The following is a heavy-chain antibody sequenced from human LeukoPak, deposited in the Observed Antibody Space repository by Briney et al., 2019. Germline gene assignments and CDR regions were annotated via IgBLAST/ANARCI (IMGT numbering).Heavy chain of an antibody. D-gene: IGHD1-1*01. CDR1: GFTFTDSY. CDR3: ARDPRTVRI. CDR2: IGGSGGDT. Sequence: PGGSLRLSCAASGFTFTDSYMTWVRQAPGKGLEWLSYIGGSGGDTNYADSVRGRFTISRDNAKNSLYLQMNSLRVEDTAVYYCARDPRTVRIWGQGTLVTVSS. V-gene: IGHV3-11*06. J-gene: IGHJ4*02.